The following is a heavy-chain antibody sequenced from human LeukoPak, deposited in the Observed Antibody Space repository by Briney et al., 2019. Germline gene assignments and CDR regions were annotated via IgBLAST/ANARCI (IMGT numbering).Heavy chain of an antibody. CDR1: GGSFSGYY. J-gene: IGHJ4*02. V-gene: IGHV4-34*01. Sequence: SETLSLTCAVYGGSFSGYYWSWIRQPPGKGLEWIGEINHSGSTNYNPSLKSRVTISVDTSKNQFSLKLSSVTAADTAVYYCARTSYDYGDYYFDYWGQGTLVTVSS. D-gene: IGHD4-17*01. CDR2: INHSGST. CDR3: ARTSYDYGDYYFDY.